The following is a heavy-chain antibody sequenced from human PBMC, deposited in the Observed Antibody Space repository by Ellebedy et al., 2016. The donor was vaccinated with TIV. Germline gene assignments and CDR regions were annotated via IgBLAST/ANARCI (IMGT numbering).Heavy chain of an antibody. Sequence: GESLKISCAASGFTFSDYYMSWIRQAPGKGLEWVSYISSSSSYTNYADSVKGRFTISRDNAKNSLYLQMNSLRAEDTAVYYCATQGYSYGGYWGQGTLVTVSS. J-gene: IGHJ4*02. CDR3: ATQGYSYGGY. D-gene: IGHD5-18*01. V-gene: IGHV3-11*06. CDR2: ISSSSSYT. CDR1: GFTFSDYY.